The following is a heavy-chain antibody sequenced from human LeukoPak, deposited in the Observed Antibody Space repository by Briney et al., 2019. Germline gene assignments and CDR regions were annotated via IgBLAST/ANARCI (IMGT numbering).Heavy chain of an antibody. CDR1: GYTFTGYY. V-gene: IGHV1-2*06. D-gene: IGHD3-22*01. J-gene: IGHJ4*02. Sequence: ASVKVSCKASGYTFTGYYMHWVRQAPGQGLEWMGRINPNSGGTNYAQKFQGRVTMTRDTSISTAYMELSRLRSDDTAVYYCATYYYDSSGYSLPGHWGQGTLVTVSS. CDR2: INPNSGGT. CDR3: ATYYYDSSGYSLPGH.